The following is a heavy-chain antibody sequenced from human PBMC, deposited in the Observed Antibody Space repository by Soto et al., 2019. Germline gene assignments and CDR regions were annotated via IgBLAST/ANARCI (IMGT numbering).Heavy chain of an antibody. V-gene: IGHV4-59*01. CDR3: ARDLAKGGGSAGFDY. D-gene: IGHD1-26*01. J-gene: IGHJ4*02. Sequence: PSETLSLTCTVSGGSISSYYWSWIRQSPGKGLEWIGYIYYSGSTNYNPSLKSRVTISVDTSKNQFSLKLSSVTAADTAVYYCARDLAKGGGSAGFDYWGQGTLVTVSS. CDR1: GGSISSYY. CDR2: IYYSGST.